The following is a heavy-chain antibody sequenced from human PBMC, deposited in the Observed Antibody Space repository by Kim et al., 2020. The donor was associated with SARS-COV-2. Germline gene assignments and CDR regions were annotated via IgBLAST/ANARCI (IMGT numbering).Heavy chain of an antibody. Sequence: GGSLRLSCAASGFTFSSYGMHWVRQAPGKGLEWVAVISYDGSNKYYADSVKGRFTISRDNSKNTLYLQMNSLRAEDTAVYYCAKDGANYGHFDYWGQGTLVTVSS. CDR3: AKDGANYGHFDY. CDR2: ISYDGSNK. J-gene: IGHJ4*02. CDR1: GFTFSSYG. D-gene: IGHD4-17*01. V-gene: IGHV3-30*18.